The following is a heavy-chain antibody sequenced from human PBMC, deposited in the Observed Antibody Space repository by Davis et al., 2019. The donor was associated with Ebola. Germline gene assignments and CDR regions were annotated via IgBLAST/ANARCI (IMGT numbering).Heavy chain of an antibody. D-gene: IGHD1-1*01. Sequence: GSLRLSCAASGFTVSSNYMSWIRQPPGKGLEWIGSIYYSGSTYYNPSLKSRVTISVDTSKNQFSLKLSSVTAADTAVYYCARATQSWFDPWGQGTLVTVSS. V-gene: IGHV4-59*02. CDR3: ARATQSWFDP. CDR1: GFTVSSNY. CDR2: IYYSGST. J-gene: IGHJ5*02.